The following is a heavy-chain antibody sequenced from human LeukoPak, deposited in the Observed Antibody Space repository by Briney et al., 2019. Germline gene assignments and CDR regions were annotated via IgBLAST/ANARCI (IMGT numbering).Heavy chain of an antibody. V-gene: IGHV3-23*01. D-gene: IGHD6-19*01. CDR2: ISRSGGTT. CDR1: RFTFSSYA. Sequence: GGSLRRYGAASRFTFSSYAMNWDPHAQGKELMWGTVISRSGGTTYYSDSVKGRFIISRDNSKNTLYLQMNSLRAEDTAVYYCAKAGIAVPATPEYCGQGTQVTVSS. J-gene: IGHJ4*02. CDR3: AKAGIAVPATPEY.